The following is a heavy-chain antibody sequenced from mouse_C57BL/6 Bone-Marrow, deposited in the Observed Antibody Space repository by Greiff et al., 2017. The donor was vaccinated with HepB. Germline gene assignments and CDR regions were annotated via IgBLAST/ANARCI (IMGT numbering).Heavy chain of an antibody. J-gene: IGHJ3*01. Sequence: VQLQQSGPELVKPGASVKIPCKASGYTFTDYNMDWVKQSHGKSLEWIGDINPNNGGTIYNQKFKGKATLTVDKSSSTAYMELRSLTSEDTAVYYCAIEDYGSSYVWFAYWGQGTLVTVSA. CDR1: GYTFTDYN. V-gene: IGHV1-18*01. CDR3: AIEDYGSSYVWFAY. CDR2: INPNNGGT. D-gene: IGHD1-1*01.